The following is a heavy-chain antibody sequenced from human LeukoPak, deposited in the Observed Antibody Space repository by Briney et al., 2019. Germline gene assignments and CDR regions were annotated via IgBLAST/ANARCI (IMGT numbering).Heavy chain of an antibody. Sequence: GGSLRLSCAASGFTFSNSAMSWVRQAPGKGLEWVSSISGSGDTTYNADSVKGRFTISRDNSKTTLFLQMNTLRAEDTALYYCARDLTLIVPTAMDDFWGQGTLVTVSS. CDR1: GFTFSNSA. D-gene: IGHD2-2*01. CDR2: ISGSGDTT. V-gene: IGHV3-23*01. J-gene: IGHJ4*02. CDR3: ARDLTLIVPTAMDDF.